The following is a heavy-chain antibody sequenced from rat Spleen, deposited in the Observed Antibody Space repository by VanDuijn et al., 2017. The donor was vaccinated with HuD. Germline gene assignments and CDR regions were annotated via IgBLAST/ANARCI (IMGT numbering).Heavy chain of an antibody. D-gene: IGHD1-2*01. V-gene: IGHV5-25*01. CDR3: ARGNYYSSYCDY. J-gene: IGHJ2*01. CDR2: ISTGGGNT. CDR1: GFTFSNYY. Sequence: EVQLVESGGGLVQPGRSMKLSCAASGFTFSNYYIAWVRQAPTKGLEWVAFISTGGGNTYYRDSVKGRFTISRDNAKSTLYLQMDSLRSEDTATYYCARGNYYSSYCDYWGQGVMVTVSS.